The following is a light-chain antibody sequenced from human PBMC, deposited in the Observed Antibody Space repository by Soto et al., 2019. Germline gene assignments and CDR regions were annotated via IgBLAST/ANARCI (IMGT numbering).Light chain of an antibody. CDR3: HQYYSSPTT. V-gene: IGKV3-20*01. J-gene: IGKJ4*01. CDR2: GAS. CDR1: QTVSSGF. Sequence: EIVLTQSPGTLSVSPGERATVSCRASQTVSSGFLAWYQQKVGQAPRLLIYGASSRATGIPDRFSGSGSGTDFTLTIDRLEPKDFAVYYCHQYYSSPTTFGGGTKVDI.